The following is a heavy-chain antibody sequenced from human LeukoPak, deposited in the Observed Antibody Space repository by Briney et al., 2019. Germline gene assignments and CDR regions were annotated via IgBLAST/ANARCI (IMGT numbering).Heavy chain of an antibody. CDR3: ASGGLGLRVFDY. D-gene: IGHD3-16*01. CDR1: GGSISSYY. J-gene: IGHJ4*02. V-gene: IGHV4-59*01. CDR2: IYYSGST. Sequence: PSETLSLTCTDSGGSISSYYWSWIRQPPGKGLEWIGYIYYSGSTNYNPSLKSRVTISVDTSKNQFSLKLSSVTAADTAVYYCASGGLGLRVFDYWGQGTLVTVSS.